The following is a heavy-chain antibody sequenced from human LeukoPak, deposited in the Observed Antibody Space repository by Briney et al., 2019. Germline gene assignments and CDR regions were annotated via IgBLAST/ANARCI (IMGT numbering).Heavy chain of an antibody. CDR3: ARSAKFTRSYGSLEYFQH. Sequence: ASVKVSCKASGYTFTSYDINWVRQATGQGLEWMGWMNPNSGNTGYAQKFQGRVPITRNTSISTAYMELSSLRSEDTAVHYCARSAKFTRSYGSLEYFQHWGQGTLVTVSS. J-gene: IGHJ1*01. CDR1: GYTFTSYD. CDR2: MNPNSGNT. V-gene: IGHV1-8*03. D-gene: IGHD5-18*01.